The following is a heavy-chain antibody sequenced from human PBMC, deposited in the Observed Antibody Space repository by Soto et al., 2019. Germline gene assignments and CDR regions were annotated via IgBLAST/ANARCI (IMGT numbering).Heavy chain of an antibody. J-gene: IGHJ5*02. Sequence: QLQLQESGPGLVKPSETLSLACSVSGGSISSSGYYWGWIRQPPGKGLEWIGCIYYSGVTHYNPSRKSRAAVSVDTSQNQFSLRLSSVTAADTAVYYCARRAHGYPNNWFAPWGQGTLVTVSS. CDR3: ARRAHGYPNNWFAP. CDR1: GGSISSSGYY. V-gene: IGHV4-39*01. D-gene: IGHD3-22*01. CDR2: IYYSGVT.